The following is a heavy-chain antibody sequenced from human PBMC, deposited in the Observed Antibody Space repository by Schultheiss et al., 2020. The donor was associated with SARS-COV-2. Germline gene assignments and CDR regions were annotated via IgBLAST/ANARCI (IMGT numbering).Heavy chain of an antibody. D-gene: IGHD1-26*01. CDR2: IVVGSGNT. CDR1: GGTFSSYT. V-gene: IGHV1-58*02. J-gene: IGHJ6*03. CDR3: AARGSSGSYRYYYYMDV. Sequence: SVKVSCKASGGTFSSYTISWVRQAPGQGLEWIGWIVVGSGNTNYAQKFQERVTITRDMSTSTAYMELSSLRSEDTAVYYCAARGSSGSYRYYYYMDVWGKGTTVTVSS.